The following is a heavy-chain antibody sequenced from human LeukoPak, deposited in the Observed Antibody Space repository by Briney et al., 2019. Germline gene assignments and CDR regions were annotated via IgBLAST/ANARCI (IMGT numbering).Heavy chain of an antibody. Sequence: GGSLRLSCAASGFTVSSNYMSWVRQAPGKGLEWVSVIYSGGSTYYADSVKGRFTISRDNSKNTLYLQMNSLMAEDTAVYYCARDTFGYSSSWYDYWGQGTLVTVSS. J-gene: IGHJ4*02. CDR3: ARDTFGYSSSWYDY. CDR2: IYSGGST. CDR1: GFTVSSNY. D-gene: IGHD6-13*01. V-gene: IGHV3-66*01.